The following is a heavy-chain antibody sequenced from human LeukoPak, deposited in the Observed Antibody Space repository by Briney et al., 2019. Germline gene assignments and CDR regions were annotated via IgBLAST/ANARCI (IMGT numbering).Heavy chain of an antibody. CDR1: GFTFSDHY. CDR2: IKQDGSEK. Sequence: PGGSLRLSCAASGFTFSDHYMDWVRQAPGKGLEWVANIKQDGSEKYYVDSVKGRFTISRDNSKNTLYLQMNSLRAEDTAVYYCARVAYGSGSYTVYGSLSGPFEYWGQGTLVTVSS. V-gene: IGHV3-7*03. D-gene: IGHD3-10*01. J-gene: IGHJ4*02. CDR3: ARVAYGSGSYTVYGSLSGPFEY.